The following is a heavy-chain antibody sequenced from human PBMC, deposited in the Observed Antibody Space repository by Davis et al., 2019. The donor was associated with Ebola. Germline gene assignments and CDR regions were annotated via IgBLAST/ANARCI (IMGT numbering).Heavy chain of an antibody. D-gene: IGHD6-6*01. Sequence: SVKVSCKASGGTFSSYSIRWVRQAPGQGLEWMGGINPIFGTANYAQKFQGRVTMTRNTSISTAYMELGSLRFEDTAVYYCARGRWVAARWFDPWGQGTLVTVSS. J-gene: IGHJ5*02. CDR2: INPIFGTA. V-gene: IGHV1-69*05. CDR3: ARGRWVAARWFDP. CDR1: GGTFSSYS.